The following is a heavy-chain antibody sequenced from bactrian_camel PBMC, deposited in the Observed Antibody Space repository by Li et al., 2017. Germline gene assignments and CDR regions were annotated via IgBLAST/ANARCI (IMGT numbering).Heavy chain of an antibody. CDR1: VNNSSTYC. D-gene: IGHD5*01. CDR2: ISWSGDST. J-gene: IGHJ4*01. Sequence: VQLVESGGGSVQAGGSLKLSCAYRVNNSSTYCLGWFRQAPGKGLEWVSAISWSGDSTNYADSVKGQFTISRDNAKNTVYLQMNSLKSEDTALYYCAYGLRWYNYWGVGTQVTVS. CDR3: AYGLRWYNY. V-gene: IGHV3-1*01.